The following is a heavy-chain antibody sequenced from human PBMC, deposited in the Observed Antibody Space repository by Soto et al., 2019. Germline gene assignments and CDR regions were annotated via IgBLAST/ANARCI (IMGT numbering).Heavy chain of an antibody. Sequence: QVQLQESGPGLVKPSETLSLTCTVSGGSISSYYWSWIRQPPGKGLEWIGYIYYSGSTNYNPSLKSRVTISVDTSKNQFSLKLSSVTAAHTAVYYCAGGYCSGGSCWSYWGQGTLVTVSS. CDR1: GGSISSYY. D-gene: IGHD2-15*01. CDR2: IYYSGST. V-gene: IGHV4-59*08. CDR3: AGGYCSGGSCWSY. J-gene: IGHJ4*02.